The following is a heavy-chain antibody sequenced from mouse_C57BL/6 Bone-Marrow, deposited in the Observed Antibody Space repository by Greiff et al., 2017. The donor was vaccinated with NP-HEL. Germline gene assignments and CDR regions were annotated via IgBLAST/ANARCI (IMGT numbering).Heavy chain of an antibody. CDR3: ARRVLRRWYFDV. D-gene: IGHD1-1*01. J-gene: IGHJ1*03. Sequence: QVQLQQPGAELVKPGASVKLSCKASGYTFTSYWMHWVKQRPGQGLEWIGMIHPNSGSTNYNEKFKSKATLTVDKSSSTAYMQLSSLTSEDSAVYYCARRVLRRWYFDVWGKGTTVTVSS. CDR1: GYTFTSYW. V-gene: IGHV1-64*01. CDR2: IHPNSGST.